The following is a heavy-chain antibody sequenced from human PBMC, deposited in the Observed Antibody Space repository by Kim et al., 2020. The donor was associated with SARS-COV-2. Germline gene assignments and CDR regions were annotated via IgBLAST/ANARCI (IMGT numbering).Heavy chain of an antibody. CDR3: AKGLLGIVVGGLNY. J-gene: IGHJ4*02. D-gene: IGHD3-22*01. V-gene: IGHV3-30*18. CDR1: GFTFSSYG. Sequence: GGSLRHSCAASGFTFSSYGMHWVRQAPGKGLEWVAVISYDGSNKYYADSVKGRFTISRDNSKNTLYLQMNSLRAEDTAVYYCAKGLLGIVVGGLNYWGQGTLVTVSS. CDR2: ISYDGSNK.